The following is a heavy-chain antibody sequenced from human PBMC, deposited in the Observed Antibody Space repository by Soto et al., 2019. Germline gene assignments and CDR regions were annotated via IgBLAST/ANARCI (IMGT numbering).Heavy chain of an antibody. Sequence: QVQLVESGGGVVQPGRSLRLSCAASGFTFSSYGMHWVRQAPGKGLEWVAVIWYDGSNKYYADSVKGRFTISRDNSKNTLYLQMNSLRAEDTAVYYCARVGQQWLVLGAFDIWGQGTMVTVSS. CDR2: IWYDGSNK. V-gene: IGHV3-33*01. J-gene: IGHJ3*02. D-gene: IGHD6-19*01. CDR1: GFTFSSYG. CDR3: ARVGQQWLVLGAFDI.